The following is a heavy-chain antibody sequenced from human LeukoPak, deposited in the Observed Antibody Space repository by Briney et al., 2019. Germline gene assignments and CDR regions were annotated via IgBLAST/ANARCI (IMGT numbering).Heavy chain of an antibody. Sequence: SGTLSLTCTVSGYSISSNYYYWDWIRPPPGKGLECIGRIDHIGTTYCNPSLKSRVLVSVDTSKNQFSLKLSSVTAADTAVYYCVRGRTGYNLLPTKKNYSYFYMDVWGTGTTVTVSS. CDR3: VRGRTGYNLLPTKKNYSYFYMDV. CDR2: IDHIGTT. D-gene: IGHD1-1*01. J-gene: IGHJ6*03. V-gene: IGHV4-39*07. CDR1: GYSISSNYYY.